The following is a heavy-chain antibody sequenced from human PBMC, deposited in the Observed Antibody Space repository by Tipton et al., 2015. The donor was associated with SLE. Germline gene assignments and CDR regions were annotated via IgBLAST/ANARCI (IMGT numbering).Heavy chain of an antibody. Sequence: SLRLSCAASGFTFSSYGMHWVRQAPGKGLEWVAVISYDGSNKYYADSVKGRFTISRDNSKNTLYLQMNSLRAEDTAVYYCARLRFYQLLYEELGRGIDYWGQGTLVTVSS. CDR1: GFTFSSYG. D-gene: IGHD2-2*02. J-gene: IGHJ4*02. CDR2: ISYDGSNK. CDR3: ARLRFYQLLYEELGRGIDY. V-gene: IGHV3-30*19.